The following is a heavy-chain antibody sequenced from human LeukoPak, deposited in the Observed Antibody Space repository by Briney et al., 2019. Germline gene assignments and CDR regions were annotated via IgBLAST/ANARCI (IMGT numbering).Heavy chain of an antibody. V-gene: IGHV3-7*01. CDR2: INQAGSQI. Sequence: GGSLGLSCAASGFTFSSSWMSWVRQAPGRGLEWVASINQAGSQIHYVDSVKGRFTISRDNAKNSLYLEMSSLRAEDTAKYYCARLFGEVTIYDYWGQGTLVTVSS. CDR3: ARLFGEVTIYDY. J-gene: IGHJ4*02. CDR1: GFTFSSSW. D-gene: IGHD3-10*01.